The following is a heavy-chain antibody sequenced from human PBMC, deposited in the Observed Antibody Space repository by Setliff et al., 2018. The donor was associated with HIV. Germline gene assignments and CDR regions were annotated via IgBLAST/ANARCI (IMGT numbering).Heavy chain of an antibody. CDR3: ARHRSYGDYDPNWFDP. J-gene: IGHJ5*02. Sequence: PSETLSLTCAVSGDSISRAYYWAWLRQSPGKGLEWIGSAYHSGTTYYNPSLNSRVTISVDTSKNQFSVKLSSVTAADTAIYYCARHRSYGDYDPNWFDPWGRGTLVTVSS. V-gene: IGHV4-38-2*01. CDR2: AYHSGTT. D-gene: IGHD4-17*01. CDR1: GDSISRAYY.